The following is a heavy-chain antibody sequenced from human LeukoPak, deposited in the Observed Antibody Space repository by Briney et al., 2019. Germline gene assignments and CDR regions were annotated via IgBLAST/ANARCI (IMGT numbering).Heavy chain of an antibody. D-gene: IGHD3-16*01. CDR1: GFTFSSSW. J-gene: IGHJ6*03. CDR3: ARDPGYESWNPFWGGMDV. V-gene: IGHV3-74*01. Sequence: GGSLRLSCAASGFTFSSSWMHWVRQAPGKGLVWVSRITRDGSSTTYADSVKGRFNTSRDNAKNTLYLQMDSLRDDDTAVYYCARDPGYESWNPFWGGMDVWGNGTTVIVSS. CDR2: ITRDGSST.